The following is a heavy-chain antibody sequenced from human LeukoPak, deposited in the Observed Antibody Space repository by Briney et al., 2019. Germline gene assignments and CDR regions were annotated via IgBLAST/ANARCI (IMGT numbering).Heavy chain of an antibody. J-gene: IGHJ3*02. V-gene: IGHV3-48*04. CDR2: ISSSGSTI. CDR3: ARVMNYYDSSGYYRSDSSAFDI. Sequence: PGGSLRLSCAASGFTFSSYSMSGIRQAPGKGLEWVSYISSSGSTIYYADSVKSRFTISRDNAKNSLYLQMNSLRAEDTAVYYCARVMNYYDSSGYYRSDSSAFDIWGQGTMVTVSS. D-gene: IGHD3-22*01. CDR1: GFTFSSYS.